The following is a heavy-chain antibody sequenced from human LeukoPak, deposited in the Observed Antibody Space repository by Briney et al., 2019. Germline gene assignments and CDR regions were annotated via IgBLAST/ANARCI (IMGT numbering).Heavy chain of an antibody. V-gene: IGHV4-4*02. CDR1: GGSISSNW. CDR3: ARGKQLVRHYFDY. D-gene: IGHD6-13*01. CDR2: IDHSGST. Sequence: SETLSLTCAVSGGSISSNWWSWVRQPPGKGLEWIGEIDHSGSTNYNPSLKSRVTISLDTSKNQFSLKLSSVTAADTAVYFCARGKQLVRHYFDYWGQGTLVTVSS. J-gene: IGHJ4*02.